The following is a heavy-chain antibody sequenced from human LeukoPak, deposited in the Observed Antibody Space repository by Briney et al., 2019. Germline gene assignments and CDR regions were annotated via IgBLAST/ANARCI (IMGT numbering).Heavy chain of an antibody. CDR2: ISSSSDYI. CDR1: GFTFSSYS. D-gene: IGHD3-9*01. CDR3: ARDQEIYYDILTGRHYFDY. V-gene: IGHV3-21*01. Sequence: GGSLRLSCAASGFTFSSYSFNWVRQAPGKGLEWVSSISSSSDYIYYADSVKGRFSISRDNAKNSLFLQMNSLRVEDTAVYYCARDQEIYYDILTGRHYFDYWGQGALVTVSS. J-gene: IGHJ4*02.